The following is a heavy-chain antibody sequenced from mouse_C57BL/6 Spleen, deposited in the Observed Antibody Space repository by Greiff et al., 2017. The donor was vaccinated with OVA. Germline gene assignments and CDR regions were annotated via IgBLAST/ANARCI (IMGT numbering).Heavy chain of an antibody. D-gene: IGHD1-1*01. J-gene: IGHJ4*01. Sequence: VQLQESGPGLVQPSQSLSITCTVSGFSLTSYGVHWVRQSPGKGLEWLGVIWRGGSTDYNAAFMSRLSITKDNSKSQVFFKMNSLQADDTAIYYCAKTPSTVVDAMDYWGQGTSVTVSS. CDR2: IWRGGST. CDR1: GFSLTSYG. V-gene: IGHV2-5*01. CDR3: AKTPSTVVDAMDY.